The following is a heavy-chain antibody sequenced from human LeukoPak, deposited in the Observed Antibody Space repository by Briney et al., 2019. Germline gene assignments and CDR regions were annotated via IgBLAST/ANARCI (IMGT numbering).Heavy chain of an antibody. D-gene: IGHD2-2*01. CDR1: GFTFSSYS. J-gene: IGHJ3*02. Sequence: PRGSLRLSCAASGFTFSSYSMNWVRQAPGKGLEWVSSISSSSSYIYYADSVKGRFTISRDNAKNSLYLQMNSLRAEDTAVYYCARDAGYCSSTSCQVNIWGQGTMVTVSS. CDR2: ISSSSSYI. CDR3: ARDAGYCSSTSCQVNI. V-gene: IGHV3-21*01.